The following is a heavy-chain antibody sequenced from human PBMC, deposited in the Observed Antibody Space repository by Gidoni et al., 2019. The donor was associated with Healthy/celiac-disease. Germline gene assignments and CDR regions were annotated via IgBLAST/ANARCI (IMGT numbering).Heavy chain of an antibody. V-gene: IGHV3-21*01. CDR3: ARGISWYFDL. CDR2: ISSSSSYI. CDR1: GFTFSSYS. Sequence: EVQLVESGGGLVKPGGSLILPCAASGFTFSSYSMNWVRQAPGKGLEWVSSISSSSSYIYYADSVKGRLTISRENAKNSLYLQMNSLRAEDTAVYYCARGISWYFDLWGRGTLVTVSS. J-gene: IGHJ2*01.